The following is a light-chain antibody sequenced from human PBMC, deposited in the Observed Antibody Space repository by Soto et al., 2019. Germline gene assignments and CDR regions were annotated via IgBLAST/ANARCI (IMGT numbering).Light chain of an antibody. CDR1: QSISSS. J-gene: IGKJ4*01. Sequence: AIRMTQSPSSFSASTGDRVTITCRASQSISSSLAWYQQKPGKAPKLLIHAASTLQSGVPSRFSGSGSGPDFTLTISCLQSEDFATYYCQQYYTYPLTFGGGTKVEIK. CDR3: QQYYTYPLT. CDR2: AAS. V-gene: IGKV1-8*01.